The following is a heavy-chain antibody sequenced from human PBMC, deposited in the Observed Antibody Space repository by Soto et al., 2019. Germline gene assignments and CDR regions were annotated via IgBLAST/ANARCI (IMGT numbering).Heavy chain of an antibody. D-gene: IGHD2-21*02. Sequence: YCFAWVLQKPGRGLDWMGMIYPADSDTRYSPSFQGQVTISADKYINTAYLQWSSLKASDTATYYCARHFHDNSGDGNYYYGLDGCGQGTTVTV. CDR3: ARHFHDNSGDGNYYYGLDG. J-gene: IGHJ6*01. CDR2: IYPADSDT. CDR1: YC. V-gene: IGHV5-51*01.